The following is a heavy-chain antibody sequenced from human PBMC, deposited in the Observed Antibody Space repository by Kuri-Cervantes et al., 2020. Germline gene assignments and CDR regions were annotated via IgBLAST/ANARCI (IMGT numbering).Heavy chain of an antibody. CDR2: MNPNSGNT. J-gene: IGHJ6*03. CDR1: GYTFTGYY. Sequence: ASVKVSCKASGYTFTGYYVHWVRQAPGQGLEWMGRMNPNSGNTGYAQKFQGRVTMTRNTSISTAYMELSSLRSEDTAVYYCARAPMYYDFWSGYSDYYYYMDVWGKGTTVTVSS. D-gene: IGHD3-3*01. V-gene: IGHV1-8*02. CDR3: ARAPMYYDFWSGYSDYYYYMDV.